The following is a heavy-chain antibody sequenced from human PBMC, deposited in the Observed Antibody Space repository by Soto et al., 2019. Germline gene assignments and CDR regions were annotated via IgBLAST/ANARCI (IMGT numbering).Heavy chain of an antibody. J-gene: IGHJ6*02. V-gene: IGHV1-24*01. D-gene: IGHD6-13*01. CDR2: FDPEDGET. CDR3: ATLDGRGSSWYGPDYYGMDV. CDR1: GYTLTGLS. Sequence: GASVKVSCKVSGYTLTGLSMHWVRQAPGKGLEWMGGFDPEDGETIYAQKFQGRVTMTEDTSTDTAYMELSSLRSEDTAVYYCATLDGRGSSWYGPDYYGMDVWGQGTTVTVSS.